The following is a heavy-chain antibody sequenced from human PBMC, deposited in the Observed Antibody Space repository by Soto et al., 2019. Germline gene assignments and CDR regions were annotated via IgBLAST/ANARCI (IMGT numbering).Heavy chain of an antibody. V-gene: IGHV3-7*02. CDR1: GFTFTNSW. Sequence: EVQLVESGGGLVQPGGSLRLSCAASGFTFTNSWMSWVRQAPGTGLEWVANIKQDGSERYYLDSVKGRFTIFRDNADNSLYLKMNNLRAEDTALYYCAYGDYFDYWGQGTLVTVSS. D-gene: IGHD4-17*01. J-gene: IGHJ4*02. CDR2: IKQDGSER. CDR3: AYGDYFDY.